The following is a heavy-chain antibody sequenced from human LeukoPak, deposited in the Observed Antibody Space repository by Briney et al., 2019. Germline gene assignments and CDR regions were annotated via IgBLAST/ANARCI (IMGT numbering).Heavy chain of an antibody. Sequence: PGGSLRLSCAAAEFTFNTYTMIWVRQASGKGLEWVGLIRSKPNSYTTVYAASVQGRFTISRDDSKNTAYLQMNSLKAEDTAVYYCTRQDCSGGSCSYVDYWGQGTLVTVSS. D-gene: IGHD2-15*01. CDR2: IRSKPNSYTT. V-gene: IGHV3-73*01. J-gene: IGHJ4*02. CDR3: TRQDCSGGSCSYVDY. CDR1: EFTFNTYT.